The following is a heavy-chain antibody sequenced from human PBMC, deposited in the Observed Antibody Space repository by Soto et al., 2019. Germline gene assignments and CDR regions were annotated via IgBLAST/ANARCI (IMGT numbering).Heavy chain of an antibody. CDR2: ISGSGGST. Sequence: EVQLLESGGGLVQPGGSLRLSCAASGFTFSSYAMSWVRQAPGKGLEWVSAISGSGGSTYYADSVKGRFTISRDNSKNTLYLQMNSLRAEDTAVYYCAKGSHDYIWGSYRKSFDYWGQGTLVTVSS. CDR3: AKGSHDYIWGSYRKSFDY. D-gene: IGHD3-16*02. CDR1: GFTFSSYA. J-gene: IGHJ4*02. V-gene: IGHV3-23*01.